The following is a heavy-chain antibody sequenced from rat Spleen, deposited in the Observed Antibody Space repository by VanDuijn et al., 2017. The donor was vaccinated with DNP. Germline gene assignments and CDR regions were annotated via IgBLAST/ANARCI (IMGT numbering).Heavy chain of an antibody. D-gene: IGHD1-5*01. Sequence: EVQLVESGGGLVQPGRSLKLSCAASGFTFSDYYMAWVRQAPKKGLEWVASISYEGSSTYYGDSVKGRFTISRDNAKSTLYLQMNSLRSEDTATYYCARHDDRYKWEDAWGQGTLVTVSS. J-gene: IGHJ3*01. CDR3: ARHDDRYKWEDA. V-gene: IGHV5-22*01. CDR1: GFTFSDYY. CDR2: ISYEGSST.